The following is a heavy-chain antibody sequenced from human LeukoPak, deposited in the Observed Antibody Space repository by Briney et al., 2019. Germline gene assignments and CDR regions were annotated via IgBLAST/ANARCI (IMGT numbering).Heavy chain of an antibody. J-gene: IGHJ3*02. CDR1: GFTFSSYA. V-gene: IGHV3-23*01. CDR2: INGGGGAT. CDR3: AKGGLVHAFNI. D-gene: IGHD3-22*01. Sequence: PGGSLRLSCAASGFTFSSYAMSWLHQAPRKGLDWVSAINGGGGATYYAASVKGRFTLSRDNSKSTLFLQVNSCSAEDTALYYCAKGGLVHAFNIWGQGTMVTVSS.